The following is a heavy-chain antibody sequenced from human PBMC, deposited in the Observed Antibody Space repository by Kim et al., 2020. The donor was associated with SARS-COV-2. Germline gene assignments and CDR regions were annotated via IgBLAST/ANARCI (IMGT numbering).Heavy chain of an antibody. V-gene: IGHV3-30*18. J-gene: IGHJ4*02. D-gene: IGHD2-21*02. CDR2: ISYDGSNK. CDR1: GFTFSSYG. CDR3: AKDYCGGDCYSDGYYFDY. Sequence: GGSLRLSCAASGFTFSSYGMHWVRQAPGKGLEWVAVISYDGSNKYYADSVKGRFTISRDNSKNTLHLQMNSLRAEDTAVYYCAKDYCGGDCYSDGYYFDYWGQGTLVTVSS.